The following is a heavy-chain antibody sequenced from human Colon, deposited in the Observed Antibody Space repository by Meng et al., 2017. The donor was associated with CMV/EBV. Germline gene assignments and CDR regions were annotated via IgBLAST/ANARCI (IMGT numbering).Heavy chain of an antibody. CDR2: ISSGSDDI. D-gene: IGHD4-17*01. V-gene: IGHV3-21*01. J-gene: IGHJ5*02. CDR1: GFTVRAYS. Sequence: AASGFTVRAYSMNWVRQAPGKGREWVSSISSGSDDIYYTDSVKGRFTISRDNAKNSLYLQMNSLRADDTAVYYCARAVTTVTTWFDPWGQGTLVTVSS. CDR3: ARAVTTVTTWFDP.